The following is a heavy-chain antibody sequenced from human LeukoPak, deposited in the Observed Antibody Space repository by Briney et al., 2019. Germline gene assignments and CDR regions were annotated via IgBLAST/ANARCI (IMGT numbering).Heavy chain of an antibody. CDR1: GGSISSYY. V-gene: IGHV4-59*01. CDR2: IYYSGST. Sequence: PSETLSLTCTVSGGSISSYYWSWIRQPPGKGLEWIGYIYYSGSTNYNPPLKSRVTISVDTSKNQFSLKLSSVTAADTAVYYCARYSSSLDYYYMDVWGKGTTVTVSS. CDR3: ARYSSSLDYYYMDV. D-gene: IGHD6-13*01. J-gene: IGHJ6*03.